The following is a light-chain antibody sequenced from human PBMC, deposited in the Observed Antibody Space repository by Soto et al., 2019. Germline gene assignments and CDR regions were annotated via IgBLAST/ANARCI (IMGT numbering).Light chain of an antibody. J-gene: IGKJ1*01. CDR1: QSTSTH. CDR3: QHYNSYSEA. CDR2: KAS. Sequence: DIQMTQSPSTLSSSVGDRVTITCRASQSTSTHLAWYQQQPGKAPKLLIYKASTLKSGVPSRFSGSGSGTEFTLTISSLQPDDFATYYCQHYNSYSEAFGQGTKVDIK. V-gene: IGKV1-5*03.